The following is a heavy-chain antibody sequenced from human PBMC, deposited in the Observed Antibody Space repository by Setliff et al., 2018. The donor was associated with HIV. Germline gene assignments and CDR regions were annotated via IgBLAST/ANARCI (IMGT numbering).Heavy chain of an antibody. J-gene: IGHJ4*02. CDR1: GDSITSGGYF. D-gene: IGHD6-6*01. CDR3: AGEAPRATLDY. CDR2: IYYSGST. V-gene: IGHV4-31*03. Sequence: SETLSLTCTVSGDSITSGGYFWSWIRQHPGKGLEWIGHIYYSGSTYYNPSLKSRVTISVDTSRNQFSLKLSSVTAADTAVYYCAGEAPRATLDYWGQGTLVTVSS.